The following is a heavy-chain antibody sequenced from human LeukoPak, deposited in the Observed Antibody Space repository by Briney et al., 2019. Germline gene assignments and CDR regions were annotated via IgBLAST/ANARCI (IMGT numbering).Heavy chain of an antibody. Sequence: ASVKVSRKASGYTFTGYYMNWVRQAPGQGLEWMGWTNPNSGRTNYAQNFQGRVTMTRDPSISTAYMELSGLTSNDTAVYYCARTREYSSSWYFPPFDPWGQGTLVTVSS. CDR2: TNPNSGRT. CDR1: GYTFTGYY. V-gene: IGHV1-2*02. CDR3: ARTREYSSSWYFPPFDP. J-gene: IGHJ5*02. D-gene: IGHD6-13*01.